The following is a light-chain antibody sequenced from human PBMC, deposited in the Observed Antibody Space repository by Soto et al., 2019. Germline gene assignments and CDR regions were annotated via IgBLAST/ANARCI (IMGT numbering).Light chain of an antibody. J-gene: IGKJ4*01. Sequence: EVVLTKSPATLSFSPGESATLSCRASESSGNYLAWYQQNLGQAPKLIICHASHRAIGIPGRFSGAGSGTDFTLTISSLEPEDFAVYYCQWRSDWPPRLTFGGGTKVQIK. CDR1: ESSGNY. CDR2: HAS. CDR3: QWRSDWPPRLT. V-gene: IGKV3-11*01.